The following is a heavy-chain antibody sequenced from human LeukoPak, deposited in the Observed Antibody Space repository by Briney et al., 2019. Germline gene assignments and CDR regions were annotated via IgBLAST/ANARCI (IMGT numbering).Heavy chain of an antibody. D-gene: IGHD1-26*01. Sequence: GGSLRLSCAASGFPFSTYSMNWVRQAPGKGLEWVAFIRYDGNNKDYADSVKGRFTISRDNSKNTGYLQMNSLRVEDTAVYFCAKDWVGQGSWGDSWGQGTPVTVSS. V-gene: IGHV3-30*02. CDR2: IRYDGNNK. CDR1: GFPFSTYS. J-gene: IGHJ4*02. CDR3: AKDWVGQGSWGDS.